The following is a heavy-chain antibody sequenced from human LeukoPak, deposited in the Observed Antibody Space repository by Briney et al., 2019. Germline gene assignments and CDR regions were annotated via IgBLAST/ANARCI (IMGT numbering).Heavy chain of an antibody. CDR3: VRGNKQKYSSLYSNYFDF. D-gene: IGHD6-13*01. V-gene: IGHV1-8*02. J-gene: IGHJ4*01. CDR2: TNSGSGNT. Sequence: ASVRLSCETSGDNFNDYDISWVRQAPGQGPEWMGWTNSGSGNTGYARTLQRRATMTRDTSTKTAYVDLSGLKYDDTAVYYCVRGNKQKYSSLYSNYFDFWGQGTQVIV. CDR1: GDNFNDYD.